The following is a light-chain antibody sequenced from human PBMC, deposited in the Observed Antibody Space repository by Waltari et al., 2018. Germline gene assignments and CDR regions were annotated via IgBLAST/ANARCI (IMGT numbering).Light chain of an antibody. J-gene: IGKJ1*01. CDR2: QVS. Sequence: VMTQAQPSLPVTLGQPASTSSTPRQSLDHSHGNTFLNWFHQRPGQSPRRLLYQVSKRDSGVPDRFSGSGSGTEFTLKISSVEAEDVGVYYCMQGSHWPPWTFGQGTRVEIK. CDR3: MQGSHWPPWT. V-gene: IGKV2-30*02. CDR1: QSLDHSHGNTF.